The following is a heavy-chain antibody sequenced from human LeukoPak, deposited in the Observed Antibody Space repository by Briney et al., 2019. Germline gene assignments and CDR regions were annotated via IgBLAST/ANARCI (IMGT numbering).Heavy chain of an antibody. CDR3: AKDQGYYDFWSGYPLDDYFDY. V-gene: IGHV3-23*01. CDR1: GFTFSGYA. CDR2: ISGSGGST. D-gene: IGHD3-3*01. J-gene: IGHJ4*02. Sequence: GGSLRLSCAASGFTFSGYAMSWVRQAPGKGLEWVSAISGSGGSTYYADSVKGRFTISRDNSKNTLYLQMNSLRAEDTAVYYCAKDQGYYDFWSGYPLDDYFDYWGQGTLVTVSS.